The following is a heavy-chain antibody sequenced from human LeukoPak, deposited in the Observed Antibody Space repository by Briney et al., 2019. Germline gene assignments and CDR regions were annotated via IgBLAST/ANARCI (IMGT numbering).Heavy chain of an antibody. CDR1: GYIFTDYY. CDR3: ARCHPVVPAAIRPPDYYYGMDV. V-gene: IGHV1/OR15-1*01. D-gene: IGHD2-2*01. CDR2: INPNSGGT. Sequence: PGASVKVSCKASGYIFTDYYMHWVRQAPGQELGWMGRINPNSGGTNYAQKFQGRVTMTRDTSISTAYTELSSLRSEDTATYYCARCHPVVPAAIRPPDYYYGMDVWGQGTTVTVSS. J-gene: IGHJ6*02.